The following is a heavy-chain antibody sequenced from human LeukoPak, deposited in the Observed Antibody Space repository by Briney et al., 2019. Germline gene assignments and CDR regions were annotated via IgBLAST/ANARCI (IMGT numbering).Heavy chain of an antibody. J-gene: IGHJ6*03. D-gene: IGHD2-2*02. Sequence: SVKVSCKASGGTFSSYAISWVRQAPGQGLEWMGGIIPIFGTANYAQKFQGRVTITTDESTSTAYMELSSLRSEDTAVYYCASHRGYCGSTSCYRGDYYYYYYMDVWGKGTTVTVSS. CDR1: GGTFSSYA. CDR2: IIPIFGTA. CDR3: ASHRGYCGSTSCYRGDYYYYYYMDV. V-gene: IGHV1-69*05.